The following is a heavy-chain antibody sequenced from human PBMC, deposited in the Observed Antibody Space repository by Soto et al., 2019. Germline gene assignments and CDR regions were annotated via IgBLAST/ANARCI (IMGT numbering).Heavy chain of an antibody. CDR2: ISAYNGNT. D-gene: IGHD3-22*01. J-gene: IGHJ4*02. CDR1: GYTFTSYK. V-gene: IGHV1-18*01. CDR3: ARLTYYHDSNGYYFDY. Sequence: ASVKVSCKASGYTFTSYKISWVRQAPGQGLEWMGWISAYNGNTNYAQKLQGRVTMTTDTSTSTAYMELRSLRSDDTAVYYCARLTYYHDSNGYYFDYWGRGTLVTVSS.